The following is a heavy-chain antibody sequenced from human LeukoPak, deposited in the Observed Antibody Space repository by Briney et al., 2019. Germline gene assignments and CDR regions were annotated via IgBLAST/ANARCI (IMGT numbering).Heavy chain of an antibody. D-gene: IGHD6-13*01. J-gene: IGHJ4*02. V-gene: IGHV1-18*01. Sequence: ASVKVSCKASGYTFTSYGISWVRQAPGQGLEWMGWISAYNGNTNYAQKLQGRVTMTTDTSTSTAYMELRSLRSEDTAVYYCARGGVGRIAAAGSILWGQGTLVTVSS. CDR1: GYTFTSYG. CDR3: ARGGVGRIAAAGSIL. CDR2: ISAYNGNT.